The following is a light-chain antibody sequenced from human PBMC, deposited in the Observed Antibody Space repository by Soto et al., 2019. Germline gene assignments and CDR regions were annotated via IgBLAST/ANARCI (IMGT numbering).Light chain of an antibody. V-gene: IGLV2-8*01. CDR1: NSDVGGYNF. Sequence: QSALTQPPSASGSPGQSVTISCTGTNSDVGGYNFVSWYQQHPGKAPKLMIYEVSERPSGVPDRFSGSKSGNTASLTVSGLQAEDEADYYCSSYAGSNIVVFVGGTKLTVL. J-gene: IGLJ2*01. CDR3: SSYAGSNIVV. CDR2: EVS.